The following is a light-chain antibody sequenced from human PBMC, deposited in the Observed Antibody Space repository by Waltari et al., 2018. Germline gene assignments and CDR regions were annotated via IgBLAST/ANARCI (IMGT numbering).Light chain of an antibody. CDR1: SSDVGRYNF. J-gene: IGLJ3*02. CDR2: GVD. Sequence: QSALTQPASVSGSPGQSITISCTGTSSDVGRYNFVSWYQQHTGKAPKLIISGVDKRPSGVPDRFSGSKSGSTAYLTVSGLQAEDEADYYCASHGNNKVFGGGTKLTVL. CDR3: ASHGNNKV. V-gene: IGLV2-8*01.